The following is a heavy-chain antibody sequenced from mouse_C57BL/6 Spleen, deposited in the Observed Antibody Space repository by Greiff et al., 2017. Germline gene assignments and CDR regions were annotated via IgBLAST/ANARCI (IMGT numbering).Heavy chain of an antibody. CDR1: GFTFSDYG. Sequence: EMQLVESGGGLVKPGGSLKLSCAASGFTFSDYGMHWVRQAPEKGLVWVAYISSGSSTIYYADTVKGRFTISRDNAKNTLFLQMTSLRSEDTAMYYCARSSGTGFAYWGQGTLVTVSA. CDR3: ARSSGTGFAY. CDR2: ISSGSSTI. J-gene: IGHJ3*01. D-gene: IGHD4-1*01. V-gene: IGHV5-17*01.